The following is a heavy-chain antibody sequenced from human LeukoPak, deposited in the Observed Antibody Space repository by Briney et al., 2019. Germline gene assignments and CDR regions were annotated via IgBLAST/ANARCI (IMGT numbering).Heavy chain of an antibody. CDR1: GGSFSGYY. Sequence: SETLSLTRAVYGGSFSGYYWSWIRQPPGKGLEWIGEINHSGSTNYNPSLKSRVTISVDTSKNQFSLKLSSVTAADTAVYYCARGGLWFGDPFRYWGQGTLVTVSS. CDR3: ARGGLWFGDPFRY. CDR2: INHSGST. D-gene: IGHD3-10*01. V-gene: IGHV4-34*01. J-gene: IGHJ4*02.